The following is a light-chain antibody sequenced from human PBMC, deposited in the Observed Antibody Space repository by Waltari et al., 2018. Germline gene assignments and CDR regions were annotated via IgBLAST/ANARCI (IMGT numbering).Light chain of an antibody. CDR3: QQTYITPLI. Sequence: DIKVTQSPPSLSASVGERVTITCRTSKSIRNFLNWYQQKTGKAPSHLNYAASNLQRVVPARFSGRRSGTDVNLTSSSHEPEDFATYYCQQTYITPLIFGPRTAVDTK. V-gene: IGKV1-39*01. J-gene: IGKJ3*01. CDR1: KSIRNF. CDR2: AAS.